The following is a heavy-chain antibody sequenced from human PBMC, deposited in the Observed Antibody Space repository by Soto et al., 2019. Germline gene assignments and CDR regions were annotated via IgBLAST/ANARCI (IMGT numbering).Heavy chain of an antibody. J-gene: IGHJ4*02. CDR3: ARVWPYGSGADAYYCDS. CDR1: GGTFSSYA. V-gene: IGHV1-69*01. CDR2: IIPIFGTA. D-gene: IGHD3-10*01. Sequence: QVQLVQSGAEVKKPGSSVKVSCKASGGTFSSYAISWVRQAPGQGLEWMGGIIPIFGTANYAQKFQGRVTITADESTSTAYMELSSLISEDTAVYYCARVWPYGSGADAYYCDSWGQGTLVTVSS.